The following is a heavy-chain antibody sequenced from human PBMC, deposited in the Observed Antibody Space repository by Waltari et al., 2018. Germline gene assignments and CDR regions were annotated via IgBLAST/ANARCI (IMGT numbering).Heavy chain of an antibody. V-gene: IGHV3-33*01. J-gene: IGHJ6*02. CDR3: ARDLWHPYYYGMDV. CDR2: IWDDGSNK. Sequence: QVQLVESGGGVVQPGRSMRRPCAASGFTFRSYGSAWVLPAPGKGLEWVAVIWDDGSNKYYADSVKGRFTISRDNSKNTLYLQMNSLRAEDTAVYYCARDLWHPYYYGMDVWGQGTTVTVSS. CDR1: GFTFRSYG. D-gene: IGHD2-21*01.